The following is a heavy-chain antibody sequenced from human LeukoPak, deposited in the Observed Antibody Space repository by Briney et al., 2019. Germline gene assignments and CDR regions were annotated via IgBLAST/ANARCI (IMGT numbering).Heavy chain of an antibody. CDR3: ARRYPLNNWFDP. Sequence: PSETLSLTCTVSGGSISSNSYYWGWIRQPPGKGLEWIGIIDYSGSTYYNPSLKSRVTISVDTPMNQFSLKLNSVTAADTAVYYCARRYPLNNWFDPWGQGTLVTVSS. J-gene: IGHJ5*02. D-gene: IGHD1-1*01. V-gene: IGHV4-39*01. CDR2: IDYSGST. CDR1: GGSISSNSYY.